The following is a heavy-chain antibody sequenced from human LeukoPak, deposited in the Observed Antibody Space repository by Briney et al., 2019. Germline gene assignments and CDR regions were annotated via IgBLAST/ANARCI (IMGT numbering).Heavy chain of an antibody. Sequence: SETLSLTCAVYGGSLSSYYWSWIRQPPGKGLEWIGEINHSGSTNYNPSLKSRVTISVDTSKNQFSLKLSSVTAADTAVYYCAGGWGQWLGYYYYYYGMDVWGQRTTVTVSS. CDR1: GGSLSSYY. J-gene: IGHJ6*02. D-gene: IGHD6-19*01. CDR3: AGGWGQWLGYYYYYYGMDV. V-gene: IGHV4-34*01. CDR2: INHSGST.